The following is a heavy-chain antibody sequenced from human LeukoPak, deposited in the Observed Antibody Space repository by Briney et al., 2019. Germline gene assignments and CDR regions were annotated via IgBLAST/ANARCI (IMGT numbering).Heavy chain of an antibody. CDR3: ATFPGLPTVTIDY. D-gene: IGHD4-17*01. J-gene: IGHJ4*02. Sequence: GRSLRLSCAASGFTFSRYGMHWVRQAPGQGLEGVAVVSHDGSKEFYADSVKGRFTISRDNSKNTLYLQMNSLREEDTGVYYCATFPGLPTVTIDYWGQGTLVTVSS. V-gene: IGHV3-30*03. CDR2: VSHDGSKE. CDR1: GFTFSRYG.